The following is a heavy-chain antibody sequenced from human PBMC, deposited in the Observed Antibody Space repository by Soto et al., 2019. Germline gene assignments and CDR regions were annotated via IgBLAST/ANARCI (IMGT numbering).Heavy chain of an antibody. D-gene: IGHD4-17*01. CDR1: GYTFNIYW. V-gene: IGHV5-51*01. CDR3: ARQDGDGLFYFDY. CDR2: IYPVDSDT. J-gene: IGHJ4*02. Sequence: GESLKISCKGSGYTFNIYWLSWLRQMPGKGLEWMGVIYPVDSDTRYSPSFQGQVTISVDKSINTAYLQWSSLQASDTAIYYCARQDGDGLFYFDYWGQGTPVTVSS.